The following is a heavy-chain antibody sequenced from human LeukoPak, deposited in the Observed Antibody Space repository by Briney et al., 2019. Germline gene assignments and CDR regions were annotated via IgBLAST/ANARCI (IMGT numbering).Heavy chain of an antibody. J-gene: IGHJ4*02. D-gene: IGHD3/OR15-3a*01. V-gene: IGHV4-39*02. Sequence: SETLSLTCTVSGGSISSSSYYWGWIRQPPGKGLEWIGSIYYSGSTYYYPSLQSRVTIYVDTSKNYFYLKLISVTAADTALYYYARRFALGSSLQSLDYWGQGTLVTVSS. CDR1: GGSISSSSYY. CDR3: ARRFALGSSLQSLDY. CDR2: IYYSGST.